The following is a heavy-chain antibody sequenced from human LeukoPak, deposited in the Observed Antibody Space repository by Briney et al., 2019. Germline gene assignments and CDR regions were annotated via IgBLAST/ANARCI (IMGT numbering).Heavy chain of an antibody. V-gene: IGHV3-74*01. D-gene: IGHD2-15*01. CDR3: EVGGSPGY. Sequence: GGSLRLSCAASGLAFSAYKMHWVRQAPRKGLVWVSRISTDGYTTDYADFVQGRFTASRDNTKNTWSLEMNSLRAEDTAVYYCEVGGSPGYWGQGTLVTVSS. CDR1: GLAFSAYK. J-gene: IGHJ4*02. CDR2: ISTDGYTT.